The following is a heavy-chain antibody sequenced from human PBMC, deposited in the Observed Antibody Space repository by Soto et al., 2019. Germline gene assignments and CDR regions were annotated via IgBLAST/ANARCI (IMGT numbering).Heavy chain of an antibody. CDR2: VYNSGST. V-gene: IGHV4-61*01. J-gene: IGHJ2*01. CDR1: GGSVSGGSYC. D-gene: IGHD2-2*01. Sequence: QVQLQESGPGLVKPSETLSLTCTVSGGSVSGGSYCWSWIRQPPGKGLECIGYVYNSGSTTYNPSLRRRVPIAVDTSKNQFTLGVSSVTAADTAVYYCASVPLTAYFDLWGRGTLVTVS. CDR3: ASVPLTAYFDL.